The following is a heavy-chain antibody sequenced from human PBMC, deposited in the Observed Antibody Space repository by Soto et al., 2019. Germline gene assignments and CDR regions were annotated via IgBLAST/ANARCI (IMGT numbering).Heavy chain of an antibody. D-gene: IGHD6-19*01. J-gene: IGHJ6*02. V-gene: IGHV1-8*01. Sequence: QVQLVQSGAEVKKPGASVKVSCKASGYTFTSYDINWVRQATGQGLEWMGWMNPNSGNTGYAQKFQGRVTMTRNTSISTAYMELSSLRSEDTAVYYCARGMYSSGWFENYYYGMDVWGQGTTVTVSS. CDR1: GYTFTSYD. CDR3: ARGMYSSGWFENYYYGMDV. CDR2: MNPNSGNT.